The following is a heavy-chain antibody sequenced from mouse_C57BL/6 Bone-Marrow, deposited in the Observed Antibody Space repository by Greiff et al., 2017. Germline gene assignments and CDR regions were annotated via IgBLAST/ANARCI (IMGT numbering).Heavy chain of an antibody. D-gene: IGHD2-2*01. CDR2: IYPGSGST. V-gene: IGHV1-55*01. Sequence: QVQLQQPGAELVKPGASVKMSCKASGYTFPSYWITWVKPRPGQGLEWIGDIYPGSGSTNYNEKFKSKATLTVDTSSSTAYMQLSSLTSEDSAVYDWARETVVTSWFAYWGQGTLVTVSA. J-gene: IGHJ3*01. CDR1: GYTFPSYW. CDR3: ARETVVTSWFAY.